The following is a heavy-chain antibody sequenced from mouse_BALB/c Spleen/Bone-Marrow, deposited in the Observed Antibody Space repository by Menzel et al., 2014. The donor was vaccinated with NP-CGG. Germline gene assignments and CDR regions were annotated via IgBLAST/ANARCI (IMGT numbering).Heavy chain of an antibody. CDR1: GYPFXSYW. J-gene: IGHJ2*01. Sequence: VQLQQSGAELVRPGSSVKISCKASGYPFXSYWMSWVKQRPGQGLEWIGQIYPGDGETNYNGKFKGNATLTADKSSSTAYMQLISLTSEDSAVYFCARKYGDYWGQGTTLTVSS. CDR2: IYPGDGET. CDR3: ARKYGDY. V-gene: IGHV1-80*01. D-gene: IGHD2-10*02.